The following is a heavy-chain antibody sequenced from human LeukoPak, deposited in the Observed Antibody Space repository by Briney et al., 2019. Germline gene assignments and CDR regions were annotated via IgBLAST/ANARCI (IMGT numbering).Heavy chain of an antibody. CDR3: ARHYFSTLTTLLRGVKKQKSRFDP. CDR2: INHSGST. Sequence: SETLSLTCAVYGGSFSGYYWSWIRQPPGKGLEWIGEINHSGSTNYSPSLKSRVTISVDTSKKQFSLKLSSVTAADTAVYYCARHYFSTLTTLLRGVKKQKSRFDPWGQGTLVTVSS. D-gene: IGHD4-17*01. CDR1: GGSFSGYY. J-gene: IGHJ5*02. V-gene: IGHV4-34*01.